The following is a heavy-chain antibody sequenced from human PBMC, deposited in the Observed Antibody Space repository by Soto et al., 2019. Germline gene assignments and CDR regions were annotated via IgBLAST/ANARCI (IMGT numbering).Heavy chain of an antibody. CDR1: GYTFTGYY. Sequence: AAVRVSCKASGYTFTGYYMHWVRQAPGQGLEWMGWISPNSGDTNYAQKFQGWVTMTRDTSISTAYMELSRLKSDDTAVYFCATVGFNYYYGMEVWGQGTTVTVSS. V-gene: IGHV1-2*04. CDR3: ATVGFNYYYGMEV. J-gene: IGHJ6*02. CDR2: ISPNSGDT.